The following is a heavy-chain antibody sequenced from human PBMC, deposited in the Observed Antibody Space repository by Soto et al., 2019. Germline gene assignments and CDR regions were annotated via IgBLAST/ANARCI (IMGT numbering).Heavy chain of an antibody. CDR3: ATDSNYDVSNSF. Sequence: VKVSFKASGGTLNNYAINWVRQAPGQGLEWMGGILPVSAPPDYAQKFQGRVSITADHSTSTVYMELSRLKSDDTAVYFCATDSNYDVSNSFWGQGTLVTVSS. CDR1: GGTLNNYA. J-gene: IGHJ4*02. CDR2: ILPVSAPP. V-gene: IGHV1-69*01. D-gene: IGHD3-3*01.